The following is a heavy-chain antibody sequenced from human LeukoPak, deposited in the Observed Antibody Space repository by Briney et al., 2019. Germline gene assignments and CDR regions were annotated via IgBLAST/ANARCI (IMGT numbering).Heavy chain of an antibody. Sequence: GASVTVSCKASGYTFTSYDINWVRQATGQGLEWMGWINTNTGNPTYAQGFTGRFVFSLDTSVSTAYLQISSLKAEDTAVYYCARGGPITMIVDYYYGMDVWGQGTTVTVSS. CDR1: GYTFTSYD. J-gene: IGHJ6*02. V-gene: IGHV7-4-1*02. D-gene: IGHD3-22*01. CDR3: ARGGPITMIVDYYYGMDV. CDR2: INTNTGNP.